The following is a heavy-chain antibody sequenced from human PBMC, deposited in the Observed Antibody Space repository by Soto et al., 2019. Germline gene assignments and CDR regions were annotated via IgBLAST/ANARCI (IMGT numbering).Heavy chain of an antibody. CDR1: GFTFSSYE. D-gene: IGHD3-10*01. J-gene: IGHJ2*01. Sequence: GGSLRLSCAACGFTFSSYEMNWVRQAPGKGLEWVSYISSSGSTIYYADSVKGRFTISRDNAKKSLYLQMKSLRAEDTAVYYCARVIICSLRGYVDPGGRVNMVTVSS. V-gene: IGHV3-48*03. CDR3: ARVIICSLRGYVDP. CDR2: ISSSGSTI.